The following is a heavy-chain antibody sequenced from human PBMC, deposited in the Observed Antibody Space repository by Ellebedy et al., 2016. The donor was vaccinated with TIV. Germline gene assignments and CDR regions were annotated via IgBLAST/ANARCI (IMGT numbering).Heavy chain of an antibody. CDR2: IYYSGST. CDR3: ARLGLGLLLWPFDY. J-gene: IGHJ4*02. CDR1: GGSISSSSYY. D-gene: IGHD2-15*01. Sequence: SETLSLXXTVSGGSISSSSYYWGWIRQPPGKGLEWIGSIYYSGSTYYNPSLKSRVTISVDTSKNQFSLKLSSVTAADTAVYYCARLGLGLLLWPFDYWGQGTLVTVSS. V-gene: IGHV4-39*01.